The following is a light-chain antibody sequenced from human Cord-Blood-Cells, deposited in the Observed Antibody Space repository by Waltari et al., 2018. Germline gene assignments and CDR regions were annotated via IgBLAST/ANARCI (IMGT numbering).Light chain of an antibody. V-gene: IGKV3-20*01. Sequence: EIVLPQSPGTLSLSPGERATLSCRASQRVSSSYLAWYQQKPGQAPRLLIYGASSRAPGIPDRFSGSGSGTDFTLTISRLEPEDFAVYYCQQYGSSPWTFGQGTKVEIK. J-gene: IGKJ1*01. CDR1: QRVSSSY. CDR2: GAS. CDR3: QQYGSSPWT.